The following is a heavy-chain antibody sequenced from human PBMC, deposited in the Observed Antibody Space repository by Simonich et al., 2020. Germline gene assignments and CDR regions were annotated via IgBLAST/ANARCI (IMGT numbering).Heavy chain of an antibody. CDR2: IYYSGST. CDR1: GGSISSYY. J-gene: IGHJ4*02. V-gene: IGHV4-59*08. CDR3: ARHDRWLQFYFDY. D-gene: IGHD5-12*01. Sequence: QVQLQESGPGLVKPSETLSLTCTVSGGSISSYYWSWIRQPPGKGLERIGYIYYSGSTNYNPSLKGRVTISVDTSKNQFSLKLSSVTAADTAVYYCARHDRWLQFYFDYWGQGTLVTVSS.